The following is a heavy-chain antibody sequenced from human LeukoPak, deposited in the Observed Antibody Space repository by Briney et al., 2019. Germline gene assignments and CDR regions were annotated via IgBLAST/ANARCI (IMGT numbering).Heavy chain of an antibody. CDR2: IIPMFTTP. CDR1: GGTFSTAA. J-gene: IGHJ4*02. Sequence: SVKVSCKTSGGTFSTAAISWFRQAPGQGLEWMARIIPMFTTPDYAYKFLDRVTITADKSTSTAYMELTTLTSDDTAVYYCAREGDYYDFWSGLTYLDYWGQGTLVTVSS. V-gene: IGHV1-69*06. CDR3: AREGDYYDFWSGLTYLDY. D-gene: IGHD3-3*01.